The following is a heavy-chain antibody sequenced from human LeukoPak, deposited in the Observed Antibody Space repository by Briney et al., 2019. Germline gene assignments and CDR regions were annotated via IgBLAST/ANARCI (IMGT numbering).Heavy chain of an antibody. J-gene: IGHJ3*01. CDR3: GKDPNGDYVGAFDF. CDR2: IRGTGGTT. CDR1: GFTFSDYA. Sequence: AGGSLRLSCAASGFTFSDYALIWVRQAPGKGLEWISAIRGTGGTTYYADSVKGRCTISRDNSRNTVYLQMNSLRAEDTALYFCGKDPNGDYVGAFDFWGPGTMVTVPS. V-gene: IGHV3-23*01. D-gene: IGHD4-17*01.